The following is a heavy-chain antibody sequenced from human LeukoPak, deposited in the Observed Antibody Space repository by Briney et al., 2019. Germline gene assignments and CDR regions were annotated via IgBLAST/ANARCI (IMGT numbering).Heavy chain of an antibody. D-gene: IGHD5-24*01. Sequence: GGSLRLSCAASGFTFRTYSIHWVRQAPGKGLEWVTVVSADGRTQLYSDSVKGRFTVSRGNSLNTLHLQMNSLKTEDTAVYYCAREFGHNRWYFDYWGQGALVTVSS. V-gene: IGHV3-30*03. CDR2: VSADGRTQ. CDR1: GFTFRTYS. CDR3: AREFGHNRWYFDY. J-gene: IGHJ4*02.